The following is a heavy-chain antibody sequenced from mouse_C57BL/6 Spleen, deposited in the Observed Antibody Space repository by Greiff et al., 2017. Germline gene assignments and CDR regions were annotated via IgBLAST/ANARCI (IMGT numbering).Heavy chain of an antibody. J-gene: IGHJ1*03. CDR3: TRSLITTVDWYFDV. CDR1: GYTFTDYE. D-gene: IGHD1-1*01. CDR2: IDPETGGT. V-gene: IGHV1-15*01. Sequence: VQLQQSGAELVRPGASVTLSCKASGYTFTDYEMHWVKQTPVHGLEWIGAIDPETGGTAYNQKFKGKAILTADKSSSTAYMELRSLTSEDSAVYYCTRSLITTVDWYFDVWGTGTTVTVSS.